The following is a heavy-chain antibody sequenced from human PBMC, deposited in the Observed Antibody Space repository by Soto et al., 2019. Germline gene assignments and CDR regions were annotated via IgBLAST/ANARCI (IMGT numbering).Heavy chain of an antibody. CDR3: AHSQKAHSYGPYYYYGMDV. V-gene: IGHV2-5*02. CDR1: GFSLSTSGVG. Sequence: SGPTLVNPTQTLTLTCTFSGFSLSTSGVGVGWIRQPPGKALEWLALIYWDDDKRYSPSLKSRLTITKDTSKNQVVLTMTNMDPVDTATYYCAHSQKAHSYGPYYYYGMDVWGQGTTVTAP. J-gene: IGHJ6*02. CDR2: IYWDDDK. D-gene: IGHD5-18*01.